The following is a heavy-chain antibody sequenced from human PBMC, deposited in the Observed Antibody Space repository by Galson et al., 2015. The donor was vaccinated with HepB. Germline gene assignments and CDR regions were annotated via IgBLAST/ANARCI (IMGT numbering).Heavy chain of an antibody. V-gene: IGHV1-8*01. CDR3: ARGFGELLSYGMDV. J-gene: IGHJ6*02. Sequence: SGKVSCKASGYTFTSYDINWVRQATGQGLEWMGWMNPNSGNTGYAQKFQGRVTMTRNTSISTAYMELSSLRSEDTAVYYCARGFGELLSYGMDVWGQGTTVTVSS. CDR1: GYTFTSYD. CDR2: MNPNSGNT. D-gene: IGHD3-10*01.